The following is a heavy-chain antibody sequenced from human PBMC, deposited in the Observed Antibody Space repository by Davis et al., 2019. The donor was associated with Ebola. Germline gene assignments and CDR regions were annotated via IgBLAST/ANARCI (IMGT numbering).Heavy chain of an antibody. V-gene: IGHV3-74*01. J-gene: IGHJ6*02. CDR2: INTDGSST. D-gene: IGHD5-12*01. Sequence: GESLKISCAASGFTFSNYWMHWVRQAPGTGLVWVSRINTDGSSTNYADSVKGRFTISRDNAKNTLYLQMNSLRAEDTAVYYCARGIRYSGNYYYGMDVWGQGTTVTVSS. CDR3: ARGIRYSGNYYYGMDV. CDR1: GFTFSNYW.